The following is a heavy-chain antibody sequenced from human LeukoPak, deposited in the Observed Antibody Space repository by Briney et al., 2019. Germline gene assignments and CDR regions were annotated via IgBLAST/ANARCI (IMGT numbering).Heavy chain of an antibody. CDR1: GFTFSSYA. V-gene: IGHV3-53*01. Sequence: GGSLRLSCAASGFTFSSYAMSWVRQAPGKGLEWVSVIYSGGSTYYADSEKGRFTISRDNSKNTLYLQMNSLRAEDTAVYYCARGRRAYYYYGMDVWGQGTTVTVSS. CDR3: ARGRRAYYYYGMDV. CDR2: IYSGGST. J-gene: IGHJ6*02.